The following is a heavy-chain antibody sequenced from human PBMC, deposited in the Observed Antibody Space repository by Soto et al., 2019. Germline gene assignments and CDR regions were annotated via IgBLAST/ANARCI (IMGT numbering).Heavy chain of an antibody. CDR3: ARGRSSCWYNWLDP. CDR1: GFTFSSYW. J-gene: IGHJ5*02. D-gene: IGHD6-13*01. Sequence: EVQLVESGGGLVQPGGSLRLSCAASGFTFSSYWMSWVRQAPGKGLEWVANIKLDGTEKYYVDSVKGRFTISRDNAKNSLYLQMNSLRVEDTAVYYCARGRSSCWYNWLDPWGQGTLVTVSS. V-gene: IGHV3-7*01. CDR2: IKLDGTEK.